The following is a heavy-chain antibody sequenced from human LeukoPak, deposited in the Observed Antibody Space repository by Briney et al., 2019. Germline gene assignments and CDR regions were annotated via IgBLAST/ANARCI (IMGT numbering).Heavy chain of an antibody. V-gene: IGHV3-66*01. CDR1: GFTFSSYA. CDR3: ARVTPLRFLEWSLWDY. J-gene: IGHJ4*02. D-gene: IGHD3-3*01. CDR2: IYSGGST. Sequence: SGGSLRLSCAASGFTFSSYAMSWVRQAPGKGLEWVSVIYSGGSTYYADSVKGRFTISRDNSKNTLYLQMNSLRAEDTAVYYCARVTPLRFLEWSLWDYWGQGTLVTVSS.